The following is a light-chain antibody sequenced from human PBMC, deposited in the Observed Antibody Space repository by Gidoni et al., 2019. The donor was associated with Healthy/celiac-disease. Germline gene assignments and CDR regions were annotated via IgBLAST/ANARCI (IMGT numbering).Light chain of an antibody. V-gene: IGKV2-28*01. CDR3: MQALQTPIT. CDR2: FGS. Sequence: DFVMTQSPLSLPVTPGEPASIPCRSSQNLLHRNGYNYLDWYLQTPEQSPQLLITFGSNRASGVHDRFSGRGSGTDFTLKISREEDEDGGFYYCMQALQTPITFGQGTRLEIK. J-gene: IGKJ5*01. CDR1: QNLLHRNGYNY.